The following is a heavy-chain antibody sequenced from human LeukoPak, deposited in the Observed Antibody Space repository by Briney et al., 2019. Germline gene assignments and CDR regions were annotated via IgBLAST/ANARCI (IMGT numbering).Heavy chain of an antibody. CDR3: ARHYYGDYYFDY. Sequence: SETLSLTCTVSGGSISDHFWSWVRQPAGKGLEWIGRIYFSGSTNYTPSLKSRVTMSVDTSKNQFSLKLTSVTAADTAVYYCARHYYGDYYFDYWGQGTLVTVSS. CDR2: IYFSGST. J-gene: IGHJ4*02. CDR1: GGSISDHF. D-gene: IGHD4-17*01. V-gene: IGHV4-4*07.